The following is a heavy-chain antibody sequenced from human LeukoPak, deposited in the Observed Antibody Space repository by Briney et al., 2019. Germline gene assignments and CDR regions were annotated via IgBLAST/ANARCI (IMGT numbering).Heavy chain of an antibody. CDR3: ARDRYCSSTSCLGFDY. CDR2: ISSSGSTI. CDR1: GFTFSRYN. J-gene: IGHJ4*02. V-gene: IGHV3-48*04. Sequence: GGSLRLSCAASGFTFSRYNMNWVRQAPGKGLEWVSYISSSGSTIYYADSVKGRFTISRDNAKNSLYLQMNSLRAEDTAVYYCARDRYCSSTSCLGFDYWGQGTLVTVSS. D-gene: IGHD2-2*01.